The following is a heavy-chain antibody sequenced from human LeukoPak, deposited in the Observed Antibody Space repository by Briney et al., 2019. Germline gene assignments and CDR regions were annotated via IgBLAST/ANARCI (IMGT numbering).Heavy chain of an antibody. CDR3: ARGGVTIFGVVINEEYYFDY. CDR2: INHSGST. D-gene: IGHD3-3*01. Sequence: SETLSLTCAVYGGSFSGYYWSWIRQPPGKGLEWIGEINHSGSTNYNPSLKSRVTISVDTSKNQFSLKLSSVTAADTAVYYCARGGVTIFGVVINEEYYFDYWGQGTLVTVSS. J-gene: IGHJ4*02. CDR1: GGSFSGYY. V-gene: IGHV4-34*01.